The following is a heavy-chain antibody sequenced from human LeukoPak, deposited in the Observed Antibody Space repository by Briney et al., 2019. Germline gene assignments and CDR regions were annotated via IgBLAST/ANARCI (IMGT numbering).Heavy chain of an antibody. CDR2: ISAYNGNT. CDR3: ARDTPLKRSWYESYYYYGMDV. J-gene: IGHJ6*02. V-gene: IGHV1-18*01. D-gene: IGHD6-13*01. CDR1: GYTFTSYG. Sequence: ASVKVSCKASGYTFTSYGISWVRQAPGQGLEWMGWISAYNGNTNYAQKLQGRVTMTTDTSTSTAYMELRSLRSDDTAVYYCARDTPLKRSWYESYYYYGMDVWGQGTTVTVSS.